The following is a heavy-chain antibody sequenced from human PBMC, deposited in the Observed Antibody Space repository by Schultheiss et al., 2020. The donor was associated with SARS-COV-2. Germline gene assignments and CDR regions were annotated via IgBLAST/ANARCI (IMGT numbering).Heavy chain of an antibody. J-gene: IGHJ5*02. V-gene: IGHV3-30*04. Sequence: GGSLRLSCAASGFTFSSYAMHWVRQAPGKGLEWVAVIWYDGSNKYYADSVKGRFTISRDNSKNTLYLQMNSLRAEDTAVYYCARQPPRFGGVIASSWGQGTLVTVSS. CDR3: ARQPPRFGGVIASS. D-gene: IGHD3-16*02. CDR1: GFTFSSYA. CDR2: IWYDGSNK.